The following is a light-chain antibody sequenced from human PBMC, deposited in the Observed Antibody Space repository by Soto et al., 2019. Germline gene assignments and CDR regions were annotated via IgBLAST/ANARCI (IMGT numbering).Light chain of an antibody. CDR3: SSYTSSSTYV. V-gene: IGLV2-14*01. CDR1: SNDIGLYNY. J-gene: IGLJ1*01. CDR2: EVS. Sequence: QSALAQPASVSGSPGQSITISCTGTSNDIGLYNYVSWYQQHPGKAPKLMIYEVSNRPSGVSNRFSGSKSGNTASLTISGLQAEDEADYYCSSYTSSSTYVFGTGTKVTVL.